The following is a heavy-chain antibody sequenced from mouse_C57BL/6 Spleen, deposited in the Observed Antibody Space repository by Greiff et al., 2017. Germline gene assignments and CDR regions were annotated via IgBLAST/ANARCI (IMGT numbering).Heavy chain of an antibody. CDR3: ARCPYYYGSIYAMDY. V-gene: IGHV1-82*01. CDR1: GYAFSSSW. Sequence: QVQLQQSGPELVKPGASVKISCKASGYAFSSSWMNWVKQRPGKGLEWIGRIYPGDGDTNYNGKFKGKATLTADKSSSTAYMQLSSLTSDDSAVYFCARCPYYYGSIYAMDYWGQGTSVTVSS. D-gene: IGHD1-1*01. J-gene: IGHJ4*01. CDR2: IYPGDGDT.